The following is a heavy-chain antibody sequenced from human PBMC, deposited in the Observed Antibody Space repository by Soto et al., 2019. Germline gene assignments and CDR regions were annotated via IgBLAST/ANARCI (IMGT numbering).Heavy chain of an antibody. Sequence: EVQLLESGGGLVQPGGSLRLSCAASAVTFTNDAMSWVRQAPGKGLEWVSSISGSGGSTYYADSVQGRFTISRDNSNNTLYLQMDSLRAEDSAVYFCAKRGHSTSWYWFDPRGQGTQVTVSS. CDR3: AKRGHSTSWYWFDP. CDR2: ISGSGGST. CDR1: AVTFTNDA. V-gene: IGHV3-23*01. J-gene: IGHJ5*02. D-gene: IGHD6-13*01.